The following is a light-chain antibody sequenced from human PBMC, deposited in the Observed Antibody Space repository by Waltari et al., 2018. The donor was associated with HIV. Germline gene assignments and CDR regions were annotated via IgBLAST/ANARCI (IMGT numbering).Light chain of an antibody. V-gene: IGKV1-5*03. CDR1: ESISTF. Sequence: DIQLTQSPSTLSVSVGHRVTITCRASESISTFLVWYQQKPGKAPRLLIFGASSLQNGVPSRFIGGGSGTDFTLTISSLQPDDFATYYCQHYKSSFRTFGQGTRVEMK. CDR3: QHYKSSFRT. J-gene: IGKJ1*01. CDR2: GAS.